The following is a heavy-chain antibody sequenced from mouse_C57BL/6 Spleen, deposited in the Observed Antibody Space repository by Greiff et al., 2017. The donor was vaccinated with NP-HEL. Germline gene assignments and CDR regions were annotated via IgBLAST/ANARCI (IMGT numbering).Heavy chain of an antibody. Sequence: EVQRVESGAGLVKPGGSLKLSCAASGFTFSSYAMSWVRQTPEKRLEWVATISDGGGYTYYPDNVKGRFTMSGDNAKNTLYLQMSCLKSEDTAMYYCARCDGSSGWYFDDWGKGTTLTVSS. CDR1: GFTFSSYA. CDR2: ISDGGGYT. CDR3: ARCDGSSGWYFDD. D-gene: IGHD1-1*01. V-gene: IGHV5-4*01. J-gene: IGHJ2*01.